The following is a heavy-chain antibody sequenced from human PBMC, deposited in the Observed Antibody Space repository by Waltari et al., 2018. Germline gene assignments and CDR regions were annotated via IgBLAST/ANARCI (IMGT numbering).Heavy chain of an antibody. CDR2: NYTGGRH. CDR3: ARERIAARAFDY. V-gene: IGHV4-61*02. J-gene: IGHJ4*02. Sequence: QVQLQESGPGLVKPSQTLSLTCTVSGGSISSGSYYWSWIRQPAGKGLEWIGRNYTGGRHNDNPSRKSRVTISVDTSKNQFSLKLSSVTAADTAVYYCARERIAARAFDYWGQGTLVTVSS. D-gene: IGHD6-6*01. CDR1: GGSISSGSYY.